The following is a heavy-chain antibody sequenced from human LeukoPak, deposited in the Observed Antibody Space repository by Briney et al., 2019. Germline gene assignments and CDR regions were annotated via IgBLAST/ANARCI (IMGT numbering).Heavy chain of an antibody. Sequence: GASVKVSCKASGGTFSSYAISWVRQAPGQGLEWMGGIIPIFGTANYAQKFQGRVTITADESTSTAYMELSSLRSEDTAVYYCARGGLVGAIYDAFDIWGQGTMVTVSS. CDR1: GGTFSSYA. CDR2: IIPIFGTA. D-gene: IGHD1-26*01. J-gene: IGHJ3*02. V-gene: IGHV1-69*13. CDR3: ARGGLVGAIYDAFDI.